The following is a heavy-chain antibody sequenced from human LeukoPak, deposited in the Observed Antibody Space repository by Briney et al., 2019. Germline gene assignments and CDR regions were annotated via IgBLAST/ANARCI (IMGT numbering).Heavy chain of an antibody. V-gene: IGHV3-20*04. J-gene: IGHJ4*02. CDR3: ARSGYYDSSAYFY. CDR2: INWNGGST. D-gene: IGHD3-22*01. Sequence: GGSLRLSCAASGFTFDDYGMSWVRQGPGKELEWFSGINWNGGSTGYADSVKGRFTISRDNGKNSLYLQMNSLRAEDTALYYCARSGYYDSSAYFYWGQGTLVTVSS. CDR1: GFTFDDYG.